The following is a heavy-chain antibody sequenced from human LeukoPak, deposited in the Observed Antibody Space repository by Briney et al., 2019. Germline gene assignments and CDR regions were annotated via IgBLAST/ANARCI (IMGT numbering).Heavy chain of an antibody. CDR3: ARVTSEVALPPHAFDI. Sequence: GGSLRLSCAASGFTFSTYAMHWVRQAPGKGLEWVAVISYDGRYKYYADSMKGRFTISRDNSKNTLYLQMNSLTAEDTALYYCARVTSEVALPPHAFDIWGQGTMVTVSS. D-gene: IGHD5-12*01. CDR2: ISYDGRYK. V-gene: IGHV3-30*01. CDR1: GFTFSTYA. J-gene: IGHJ3*02.